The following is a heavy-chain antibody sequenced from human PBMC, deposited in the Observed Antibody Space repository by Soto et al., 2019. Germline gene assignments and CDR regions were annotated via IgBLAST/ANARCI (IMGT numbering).Heavy chain of an antibody. CDR3: AREEILVAYNWFDP. V-gene: IGHV6-1*01. J-gene: IGHJ5*02. D-gene: IGHD1-26*01. CDR1: GDSVSSNSAA. Sequence: PSQTLSLTXAISGDSVSSNSAAWNWIRQSPSRGLEWLGRTYYRSQWYSDYAVAVKGRITINPDTSKNQFSLQLNSVTPEDTALYYCAREEILVAYNWFDPWGQGTLVTVSS. CDR2: TYYRSQWYS.